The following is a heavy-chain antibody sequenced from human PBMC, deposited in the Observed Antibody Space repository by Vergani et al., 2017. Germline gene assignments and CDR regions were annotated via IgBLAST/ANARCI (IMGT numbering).Heavy chain of an antibody. CDR2: ISSSSSYI. CDR3: ARLDGDLLGY. V-gene: IGHV3-21*01. Sequence: EVQLVESGGGLVKPGGSLRLSCAASGFTFSSYSMNWVRQAPGKGLEWVSSISSSSSYIYYAYSVKGRFTISSDNAKNSLYLQMNSLRAEDTAVYYCARLDGDLLGYWGQGTLVTVSS. J-gene: IGHJ4*02. D-gene: IGHD7-27*01. CDR1: GFTFSSYS.